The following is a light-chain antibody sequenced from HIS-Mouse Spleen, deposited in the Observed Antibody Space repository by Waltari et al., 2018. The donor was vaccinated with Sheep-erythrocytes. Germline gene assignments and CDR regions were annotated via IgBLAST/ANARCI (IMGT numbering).Light chain of an antibody. CDR1: SGSIASNY. CDR3: QSYDSSNHGV. V-gene: IGLV6-57*04. CDR2: EDN. J-gene: IGLJ3*02. Sequence: NFMLTQPHSVSESPGKTVTISCTRSSGSIASNYVQWYQQRPGSAPTTVIYEDNQRTSGVPVRFSGSIDSSSNSASLTISGLKTEDEADYYCQSYDSSNHGVFGGGTKLTVL.